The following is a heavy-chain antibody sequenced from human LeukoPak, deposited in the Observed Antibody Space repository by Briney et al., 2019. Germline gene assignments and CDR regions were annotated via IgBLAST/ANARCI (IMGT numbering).Heavy chain of an antibody. D-gene: IGHD3-10*01. V-gene: IGHV1-8*02. Sequence: ASVKVSCKASGYTFTGYYMHWVRQAPGQGLEWMGWMNPNSGNTGYAQKFQGRVTMTRNTSISTAYMELSSLRSEDTAVYYCASVHRYYYGSGSYYFDYWGQGTLVTVSS. J-gene: IGHJ4*02. CDR1: GYTFTGYY. CDR2: MNPNSGNT. CDR3: ASVHRYYYGSGSYYFDY.